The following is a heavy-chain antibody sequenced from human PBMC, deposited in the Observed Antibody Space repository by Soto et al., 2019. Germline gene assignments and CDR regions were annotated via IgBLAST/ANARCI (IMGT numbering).Heavy chain of an antibody. D-gene: IGHD3-22*01. CDR2: ISYDGSNK. V-gene: IGHV3-30-3*01. Sequence: PGGSLRLSCAASGFTFSSYAMHWVRQAPGKGLEWVAVISYDGSNKYYADSVKGRFTISRDNSKNTLYLQMNSLRAEDTAVYYCARDTYDSSGYWPHGGMDVWGQGTTVTVSS. CDR1: GFTFSSYA. CDR3: ARDTYDSSGYWPHGGMDV. J-gene: IGHJ6*02.